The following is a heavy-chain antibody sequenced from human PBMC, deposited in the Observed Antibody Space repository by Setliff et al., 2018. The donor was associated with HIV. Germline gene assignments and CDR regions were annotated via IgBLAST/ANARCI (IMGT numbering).Heavy chain of an antibody. J-gene: IGHJ2*01. CDR3: VRDFKWLNWFFDL. CDR2: IKQDGSEK. CDR1: GFTFSRYW. Sequence: GGSLRLSCTASGFTFSRYWMSWVRQAPGKGLEWVANIKQDGSEKYYVDSVKGRFTISRDNAKNSLSLQMNSLRAEDTAVYYCVRDFKWLNWFFDLWGRGTLVTVSS. V-gene: IGHV3-7*01. D-gene: IGHD5-12*01.